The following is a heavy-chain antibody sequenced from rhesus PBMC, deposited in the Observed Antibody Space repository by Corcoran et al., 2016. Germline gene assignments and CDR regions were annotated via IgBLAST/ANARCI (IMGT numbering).Heavy chain of an antibody. CDR3: ARVGNSGSYYYGAVFDY. D-gene: IGHD3-16*01. V-gene: IGHV4-93*01. CDR1: GGSISSSNW. CDR2: IYGSCGST. Sequence: QVQLQESGPAVVKPSETLSLTCAVSGGSISSSNWWSWIRQSPGKGLEWIGGIYGSCGSTEYNPSLKSRVTSSKDTSKNQFSLKLSSVTAADTAVYYCARVGNSGSYYYGAVFDYWGQGVLVTVSS. J-gene: IGHJ4*01.